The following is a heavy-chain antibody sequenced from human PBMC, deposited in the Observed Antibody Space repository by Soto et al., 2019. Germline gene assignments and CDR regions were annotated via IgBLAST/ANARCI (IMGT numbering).Heavy chain of an antibody. CDR3: ARAPLRGNLPDNYYYYYGMDV. Sequence: SETLSLTCAVYGGSFSGYYWSWIRQPPGKGLEWIGEINHSGSTNYNPSLKSRVTISVDTSKNQFSLKLSSVTAADTAVYYCARAPLRGNLPDNYYYYYGMDVWGQGTTVTVSS. CDR2: INHSGST. J-gene: IGHJ6*02. CDR1: GGSFSGYY. V-gene: IGHV4-34*01.